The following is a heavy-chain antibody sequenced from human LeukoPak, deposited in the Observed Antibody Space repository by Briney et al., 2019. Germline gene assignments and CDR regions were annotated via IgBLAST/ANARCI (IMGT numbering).Heavy chain of an antibody. CDR3: AREGWYYYDSSGENAFDI. Sequence: PSETLSLTCTVSGGSISSYYWSWVRQPPGKGVEWIGYIYYSGSTNYHPSLTIRVTISVDTSKNQFSLKLSSVTAADTAVYYCAREGWYYYDSSGENAFDIWGQGTMVTVSS. D-gene: IGHD3-22*01. J-gene: IGHJ3*02. CDR2: IYYSGST. V-gene: IGHV4-59*01. CDR1: GGSISSYY.